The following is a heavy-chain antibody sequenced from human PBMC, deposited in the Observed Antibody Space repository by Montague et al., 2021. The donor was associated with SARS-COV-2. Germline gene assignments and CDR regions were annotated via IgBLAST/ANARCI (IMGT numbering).Heavy chain of an antibody. D-gene: IGHD1-7*01. V-gene: IGHV3-30*04. CDR3: GRDKNYGDY. Sequence: SLRLSCAASGFTFSFYAMRWVRQAPGKGLEWVAFISFDGRNKYYADSVKGRFTISRDNSKSTLYLQMNSLRAEDMAVYYCGRDKNYGDYWGQGTLVTVSS. J-gene: IGHJ4*02. CDR2: ISFDGRNK. CDR1: GFTFSFYA.